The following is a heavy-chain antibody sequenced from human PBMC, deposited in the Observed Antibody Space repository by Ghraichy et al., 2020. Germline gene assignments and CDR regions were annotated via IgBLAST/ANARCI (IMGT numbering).Heavy chain of an antibody. CDR1: GFTFSRHW. V-gene: IGHV3-7*01. Sequence: GSLRLSCAASGFTFSRHWMSWVRQAPGKGLEWVASIKSDGSDTFYVDSVKGRFTISRDNAKNSVSLEMNSLRDEDTAIYYCARDPYGDYKYGGTDYWGQGTLVSVSS. D-gene: IGHD4-17*01. CDR2: IKSDGSDT. J-gene: IGHJ4*02. CDR3: ARDPYGDYKYGGTDY.